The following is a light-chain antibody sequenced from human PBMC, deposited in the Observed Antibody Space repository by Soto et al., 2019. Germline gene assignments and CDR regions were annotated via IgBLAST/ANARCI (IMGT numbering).Light chain of an antibody. Sequence: QSLLTQPASVSGSPGQSITISCTGSSSDIGAYNYVSWFQQYPGKAPKLIISEVSNRPSGVSNRFSGSKSGTAASLTISGLQTEDEADYFCFSFTTDWTNVVGNGTKVTVL. V-gene: IGLV2-14*01. CDR1: SSDIGAYNY. CDR3: FSFTTDWTNV. J-gene: IGLJ1*01. CDR2: EVS.